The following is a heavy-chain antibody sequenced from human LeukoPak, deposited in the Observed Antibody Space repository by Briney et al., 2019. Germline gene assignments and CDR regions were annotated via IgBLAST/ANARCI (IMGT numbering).Heavy chain of an antibody. J-gene: IGHJ5*02. CDR1: GYTFTSYD. CDR3: ARGRAAAAGKGNWFDP. CDR2: MNPNSGNT. Sequence: ASVKVSCKASGYTFTSYDINWVRQATGQGLEWMGWMNPNSGNTGYAQKFQSRVTMTRNTSISTAYMELSSLRSEDTAVYYCARGRAAAAGKGNWFDPWGQGTLVTVSS. V-gene: IGHV1-8*01. D-gene: IGHD6-13*01.